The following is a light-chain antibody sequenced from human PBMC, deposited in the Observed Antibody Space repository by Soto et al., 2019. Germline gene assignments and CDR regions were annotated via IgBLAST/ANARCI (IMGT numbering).Light chain of an antibody. J-gene: IGLJ1*01. Sequence: QSALTQPHSVSGSPGQSVTISCTGTSVDVGAYDFVSWYQQHPGKAPKLLIYVVSGRHSGVPDRFSGSKSGNAASLTISGLQAEDEADYYCSSFTTSHTYIFGTGTKLTVL. CDR2: VVS. CDR3: SSFTTSHTYI. V-gene: IGLV2-11*01. CDR1: SVDVGAYDF.